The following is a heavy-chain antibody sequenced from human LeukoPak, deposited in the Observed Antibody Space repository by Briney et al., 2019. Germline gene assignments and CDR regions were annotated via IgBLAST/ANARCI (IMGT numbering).Heavy chain of an antibody. V-gene: IGHV3-53*01. D-gene: IGHD4/OR15-4a*01. J-gene: IGHJ4*02. CDR1: GFTVSSDS. CDR3: ARRAGAYSHPYDY. CDR2: IYSGGST. Sequence: PGGSPRLSCTVSGFTVSSDSMSWVRQGPGKGLEWVSFIYSGGSTHYSDSVKGRFTISRDKSKNTQYLQINSLSAEDTAVYYCARRAGAYSHPYDYWGQGTLVTVSS.